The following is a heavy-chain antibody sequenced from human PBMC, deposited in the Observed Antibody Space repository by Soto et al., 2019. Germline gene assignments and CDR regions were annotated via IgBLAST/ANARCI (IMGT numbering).Heavy chain of an antibody. D-gene: IGHD6-13*01. CDR3: ARDQAACTKGLFDY. CDR1: GFTFSSYA. J-gene: IGHJ4*02. V-gene: IGHV3-30-3*01. Sequence: QVQLVESGGGVVQPGRSLRLSCAASGFTFSSYAMHWVRQAPGKGLEWVAVISYDGSNKYYADSVKGRFTISRDNSKNTLYLQMNSLRAEDTAVYYCARDQAACTKGLFDYWGQGTLVTVSS. CDR2: ISYDGSNK.